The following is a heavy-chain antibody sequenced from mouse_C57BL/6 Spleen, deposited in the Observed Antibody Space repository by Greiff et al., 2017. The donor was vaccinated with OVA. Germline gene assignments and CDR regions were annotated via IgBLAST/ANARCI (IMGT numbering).Heavy chain of an antibody. CDR2: ISSGSSTI. CDR1: GFTFSDYG. CDR3: ARPNYYGLDY. Sequence: EVMLVESGGGLVKPGGSLKLSCAASGFTFSDYGMHWVRQAPETGLEWVAYISSGSSTIYYADTVKGRFTISRDNAKNTLFLQMTSLRSEDTAMYYCARPNYYGLDYWGQGTTLTVSS. J-gene: IGHJ2*01. D-gene: IGHD1-1*01. V-gene: IGHV5-17*01.